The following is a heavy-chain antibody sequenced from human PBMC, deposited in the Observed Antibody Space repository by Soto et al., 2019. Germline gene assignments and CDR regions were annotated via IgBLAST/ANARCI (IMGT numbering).Heavy chain of an antibody. J-gene: IGHJ4*02. Sequence: GGSLRLSCTVSGFAFNNYGINWVRQAPGKGLEWVSSISKSDYTYYSDSVKGRFTISRDNAKNSVSLQMNTLRVEDTAVYYCAREDSIIIPDVSDFWGQGTLVTVSS. CDR2: ISKSDYT. D-gene: IGHD3-22*01. V-gene: IGHV3-21*01. CDR1: GFAFNNYG. CDR3: AREDSIIIPDVSDF.